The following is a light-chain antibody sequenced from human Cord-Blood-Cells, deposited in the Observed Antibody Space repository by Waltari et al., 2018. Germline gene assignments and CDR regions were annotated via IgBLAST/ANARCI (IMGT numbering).Light chain of an antibody. Sequence: QSVLTQPPSASGTPGQRVTISCSGSSSNIGSNTETWYQQPPGTAPKLLIYSNNQRPSGVPDRFSGSKSGTSASLAISGLQSEDEADYYCAAWDDSLNGWVFGGGTKLTVL. CDR2: SNN. V-gene: IGLV1-44*01. J-gene: IGLJ3*02. CDR1: SSNIGSNT. CDR3: AAWDDSLNGWV.